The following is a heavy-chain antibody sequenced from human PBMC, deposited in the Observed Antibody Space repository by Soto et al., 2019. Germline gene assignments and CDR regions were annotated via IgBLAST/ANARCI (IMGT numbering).Heavy chain of an antibody. J-gene: IGHJ5*02. CDR2: IRSKGHNYAT. V-gene: IGHV3-73*01. CDR1: GFSFVGSA. D-gene: IGHD3-16*01. Sequence: PGGSLRLSCAASGFSFVGSAIYFVGHASCKCREWVVRIRSKGHNYATEYAASVKGRFTISRDDSKNTAYLQMNSLQTEDTAVYYCTRDLFSYDYSGILWFDPWGQGTLVTVSS. CDR3: TRDLFSYDYSGILWFDP.